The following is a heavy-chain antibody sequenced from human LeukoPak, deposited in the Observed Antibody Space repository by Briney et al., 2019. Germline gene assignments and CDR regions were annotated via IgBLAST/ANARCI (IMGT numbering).Heavy chain of an antibody. V-gene: IGHV4-61*02. D-gene: IGHD3-22*01. Sequence: SETLSLTCTVSGGPISSGSYYWSWIRQPAGKGLEWIGRIYTSGSTNYNPSLKSRVTISVDTSKNQFSLKLSSVTAADTAVYYCVRDPIVVVITGGALDIWGQGTMVTVSS. CDR1: GGPISSGSYY. CDR2: IYTSGST. CDR3: VRDPIVVVITGGALDI. J-gene: IGHJ3*02.